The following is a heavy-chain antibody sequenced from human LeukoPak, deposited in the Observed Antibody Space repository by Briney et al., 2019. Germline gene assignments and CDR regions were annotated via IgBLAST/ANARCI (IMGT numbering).Heavy chain of an antibody. CDR3: ARDSLTLLSTDY. Sequence: PGGSLRLSCAASGFTFSSYWMSWVRQAPGKGLEWVASIKQGGSEKYYVDSVKGRFTISRENAKTSLYLQMNSLRAEDTAVYYCARDSLTLLSTDYWGQGTLVTVSS. CDR2: IKQGGSEK. CDR1: GFTFSSYW. J-gene: IGHJ4*02. V-gene: IGHV3-7*01.